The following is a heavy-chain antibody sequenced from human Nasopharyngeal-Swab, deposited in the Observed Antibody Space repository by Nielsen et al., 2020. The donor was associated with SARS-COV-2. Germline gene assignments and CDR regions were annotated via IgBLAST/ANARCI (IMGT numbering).Heavy chain of an antibody. Sequence: GESLKISCAASGFSFSSYAMSWVRQAPGKGLEWVSTISDDDGTTYYADSVKGRFTISTDNFKNTLFLQMNSLRAEDTALYYCAKARYPHSAVYYNYYFDVWGKGTTVTVSS. J-gene: IGHJ6*03. V-gene: IGHV3-23*01. CDR1: GFSFSSYA. CDR2: ISDDDGTT. CDR3: AKARYPHSAVYYNYYFDV. D-gene: IGHD1-14*01.